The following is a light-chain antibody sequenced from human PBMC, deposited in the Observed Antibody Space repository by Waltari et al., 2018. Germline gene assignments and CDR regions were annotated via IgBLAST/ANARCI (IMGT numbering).Light chain of an antibody. CDR2: KAS. CDR1: QRITTW. CDR3: QQYHSFSRFA. V-gene: IGKV1-5*03. J-gene: IGKJ3*01. Sequence: DIQMTQSPSTLSASVGDRVTITCRASQRITTWLAWYQQKPGRAPKLLIYKASTLQSGVPSRFSASGSGTEFTLTISSLQPDDFATYYCQQYHSFSRFAFGPGTKV.